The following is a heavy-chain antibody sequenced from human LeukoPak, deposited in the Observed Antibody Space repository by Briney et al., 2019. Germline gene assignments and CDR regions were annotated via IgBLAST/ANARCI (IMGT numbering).Heavy chain of an antibody. J-gene: IGHJ4*02. CDR3: AKYSGYDPYFDY. CDR1: GFTFRSYG. V-gene: IGHV3-23*01. CDR2: ISGSGGGNT. Sequence: GGSLRLSCIASGFTFRSYGMTWVRQAPGKGLEWVSAISGSGGGNTYYADSVKGRFTISRDNSKNTLYLQMSSLRAEDTAVYCCAKYSGYDPYFDYWGQGTVVTVSS. D-gene: IGHD5-12*01.